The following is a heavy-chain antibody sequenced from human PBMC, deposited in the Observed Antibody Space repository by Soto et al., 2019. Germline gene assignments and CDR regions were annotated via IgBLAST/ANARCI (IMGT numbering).Heavy chain of an antibody. CDR1: GGTFSSYA. D-gene: IGHD6-19*01. CDR2: IIPIFGTA. V-gene: IGHV1-69*13. Sequence: GASVKVDCKASGGTFSSYAISWVRQAPGQGLEWMGGIIPIFGTANYAQKFQGRVTITADESTSTAYMELSSLRSEDTAVYYCARAWGYSSGFDGLDYYYYGMDVWGQGTTVTVSS. CDR3: ARAWGYSSGFDGLDYYYYGMDV. J-gene: IGHJ6*02.